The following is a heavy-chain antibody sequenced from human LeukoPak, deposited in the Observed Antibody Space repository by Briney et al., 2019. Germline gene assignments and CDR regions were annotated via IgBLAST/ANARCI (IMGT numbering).Heavy chain of an antibody. V-gene: IGHV3-48*03. CDR2: ISSSGSTI. CDR1: GFTFSSYE. CDR3: ARLFNWNGLY. D-gene: IGHD1-20*01. Sequence: PGGSLRLSCAASGFTFSSYEMNWVRQAPGKGLEWVSYISSSGSTINYADSVKGRFTISRDNAKNSLYLQMNSLRAEDTAVYYCARLFNWNGLYWGQGTLVTVSS. J-gene: IGHJ4*02.